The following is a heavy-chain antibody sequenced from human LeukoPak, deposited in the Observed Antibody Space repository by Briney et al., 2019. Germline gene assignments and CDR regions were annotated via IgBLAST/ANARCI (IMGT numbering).Heavy chain of an antibody. D-gene: IGHD3-10*01. CDR3: AREGVITMVRGVIIKPPLFQH. J-gene: IGHJ1*01. CDR1: GGSISSGSYY. CDR2: IYTSGST. Sequence: KPSQTLSLTCTVSGGSISSGSYYWSWIRQPAGKGLEWIGRIYTSGSTNYNPSLKSRVTISVDTSKNQFSLKLSSVTAADTAVYYCAREGVITMVRGVIIKPPLFQHWGQGTLVAVSS. V-gene: IGHV4-61*02.